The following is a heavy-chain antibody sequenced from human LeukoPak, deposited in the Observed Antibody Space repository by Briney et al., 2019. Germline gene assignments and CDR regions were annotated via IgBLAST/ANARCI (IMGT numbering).Heavy chain of an antibody. CDR2: ISGSGGST. CDR1: GFTFSSYA. Sequence: GGSLRLSCAASGFTFSSYAMSWVCQAPGKGLEWVSAISGSGGSTYYADSVKGRFTISRDNSKNTLYLQMNSLRAEDTAVYYCAKDPTGYYYDSSGYYGGYWGQGTLVTVSS. V-gene: IGHV3-23*01. CDR3: AKDPTGYYYDSSGYYGGY. D-gene: IGHD3-22*01. J-gene: IGHJ4*02.